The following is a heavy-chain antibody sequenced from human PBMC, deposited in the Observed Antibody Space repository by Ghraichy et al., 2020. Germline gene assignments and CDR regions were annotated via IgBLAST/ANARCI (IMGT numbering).Heavy chain of an antibody. D-gene: IGHD6-19*01. Sequence: LSLTCAASGFTFSSYGMHWVRQAPGKGLEWVAVIWYDGSNKYYADSVKGRFTISRDNSKNTPYLQMNSLRAEDTAVYYCARVPRGWYNYYYGMDVWGQGTTVTVSS. CDR2: IWYDGSNK. J-gene: IGHJ6*02. CDR3: ARVPRGWYNYYYGMDV. V-gene: IGHV3-33*01. CDR1: GFTFSSYG.